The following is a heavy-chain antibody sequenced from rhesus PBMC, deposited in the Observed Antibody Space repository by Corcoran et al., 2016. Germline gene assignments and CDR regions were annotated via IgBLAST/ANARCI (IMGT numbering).Heavy chain of an antibody. V-gene: IGHV4-147*01. CDR3: AKYVKNGHYHFDY. D-gene: IGHD1-1*01. Sequence: QVQLQESGPGLVKPSETLSLTCAVSGVSMSSFFWSWIRNSLGKGREWIAYIQGGIGWTSYNPALKGLVTISTDTSKNQFSLQLTSGSAADAATYYCAKYVKNGHYHFDYWGHGVLVTV. CDR2: IQGGIGWT. J-gene: IGHJ4*01. CDR1: GVSMSSFF.